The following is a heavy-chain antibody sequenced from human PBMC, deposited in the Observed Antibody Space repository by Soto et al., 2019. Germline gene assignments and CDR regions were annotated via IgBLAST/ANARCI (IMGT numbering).Heavy chain of an antibody. CDR3: AKYSSDNNYYYYGMDV. CDR2: IRWNGGSR. J-gene: IGHJ6*02. CDR1: GFTFDDYG. Sequence: EVQLVESGGGLVQPGRSLRLSCAASGFTFDDYGMHWVRQAPGKGLEWVSGIRWNGGSRDYADSVKGRFTISRDNAKNSLYLQTNNQRAEDTALYYCAKYSSDNNYYYYGMDVWGQGTTVTVSS. D-gene: IGHD2-15*01. V-gene: IGHV3-9*01.